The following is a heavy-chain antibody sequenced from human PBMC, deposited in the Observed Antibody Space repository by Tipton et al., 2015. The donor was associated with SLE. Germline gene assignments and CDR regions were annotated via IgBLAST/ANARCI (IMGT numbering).Heavy chain of an antibody. CDR2: ISGKTGNK. CDR3: ARGDPNYDSSAYLIPDGDALDF. D-gene: IGHD3-22*01. V-gene: IGHV1-18*01. CDR1: GYTFTSYA. J-gene: IGHJ3*01. Sequence: QLVQSGVEVKKPGASVTVSCKASGYTFTSYAMSWVRQAPGQGLEWMGWISGKTGNKQYAQNLQGGVTLTTDTSTSTAYMELSSLRSEDTAVYYCARGDPNYDSSAYLIPDGDALDFWGQGTMVTVSS.